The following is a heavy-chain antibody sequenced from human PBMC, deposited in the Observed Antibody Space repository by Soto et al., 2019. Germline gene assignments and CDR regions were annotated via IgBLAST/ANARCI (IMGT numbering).Heavy chain of an antibody. CDR2: IYPGDSDT. CDR1: GYTFTDYW. J-gene: IGHJ6*02. V-gene: IGHV5-51*01. Sequence: VQSLKISCKGSGYTFTDYWIGWVRQLPGKGLEWMGIIYPGDSDTRYSPSFQGHVTITVDKSTNTAYLQWNTLRASDTAMYYCARNISTFKYCYSALVVWGQGTRVTVSS. D-gene: IGHD2-2*01. CDR3: ARNISTFKYCYSALVV.